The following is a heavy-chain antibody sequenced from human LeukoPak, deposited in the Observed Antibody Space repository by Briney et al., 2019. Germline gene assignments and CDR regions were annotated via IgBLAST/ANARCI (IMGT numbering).Heavy chain of an antibody. D-gene: IGHD3-9*01. CDR1: GFTFSSYA. CDR2: ISYDGSNK. J-gene: IGHJ4*02. CDR3: ARGPLYNYDILTGYDY. V-gene: IGHV3-30-3*01. Sequence: PGRSLRLSCAASGFTFSSYAMHWVRQAPGKGLEWVAVISYDGSNKYYADSVKGRFTISRDNSRNTLYLQMDSLRAEDTAVYYCARGPLYNYDILTGYDYWGQGTLVTVSS.